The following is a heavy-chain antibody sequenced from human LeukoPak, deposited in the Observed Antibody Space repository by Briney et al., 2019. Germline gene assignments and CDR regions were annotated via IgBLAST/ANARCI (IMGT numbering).Heavy chain of an antibody. CDR3: ARGTTVVTPVFDY. D-gene: IGHD4-23*01. CDR1: GFTFSSYW. J-gene: IGHJ4*02. Sequence: GGSLRLSSAASGFTFSSYWMHWVRQAPGKGLVWVSRINSDGSSTSYADSVKGRFTISRDNAKNTLYLQMNSLRAEDTAVYYCARGTTVVTPVFDYWGQGTLVTVSS. V-gene: IGHV3-74*01. CDR2: INSDGSST.